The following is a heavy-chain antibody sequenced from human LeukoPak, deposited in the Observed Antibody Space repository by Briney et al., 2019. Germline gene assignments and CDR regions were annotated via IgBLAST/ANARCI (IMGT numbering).Heavy chain of an antibody. J-gene: IGHJ5*02. V-gene: IGHV3-7*01. CDR3: ATPARGGSALP. CDR1: GFSFSSYW. CDR2: IQHDGSEQ. Sequence: GGSLRLSCAASGFSFSSYWMSWVRQAPGKGLEWVANIQHDGSEQYYVDSVKGRFTISRDNTKKSLFLQIDSLRAEDTAVYYCATPARGGSALPWGQGTLVTVSS. D-gene: IGHD6-19*01.